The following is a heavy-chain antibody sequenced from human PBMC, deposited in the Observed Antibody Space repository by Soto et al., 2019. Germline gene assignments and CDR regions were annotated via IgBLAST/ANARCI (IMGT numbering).Heavy chain of an antibody. CDR3: ARDPSYYGMDV. CDR2: INAGNGNT. V-gene: IGHV1-3*05. Sequence: QVQLVQSGAEEKKPGASVKVSCKASGYTFTSYAMHWVRQAPGQRLEWMGWINAGNGNTKYSQKFQGRVTITRDTSASAAYMELSSLRSEDKAVYYCARDPSYYGMDVWGQGTTVTVSS. J-gene: IGHJ6*02. CDR1: GYTFTSYA.